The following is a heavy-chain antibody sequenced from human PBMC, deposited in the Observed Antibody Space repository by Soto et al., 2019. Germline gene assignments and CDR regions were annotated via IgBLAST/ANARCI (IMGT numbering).Heavy chain of an antibody. CDR1: GFSLSTSGVG. D-gene: IGHD5-18*01. Sequence: QITLKESGPTLVKPTQTLTLTCTFSGFSLSTSGVGVGWIRQPPGKALEWLALIYWDDDKRYSPSLKSRLTITKHTSKNQMVLTMTNMDPVETATYYCAHITDTAMVLAYFDLWGRGTLVTVSS. CDR2: IYWDDDK. CDR3: AHITDTAMVLAYFDL. J-gene: IGHJ2*01. V-gene: IGHV2-5*02.